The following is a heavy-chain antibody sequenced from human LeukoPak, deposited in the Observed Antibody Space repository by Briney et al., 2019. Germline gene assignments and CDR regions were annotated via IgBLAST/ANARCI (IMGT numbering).Heavy chain of an antibody. CDR2: MNPNSGNT. CDR1: GYTFTSYD. J-gene: IGHJ4*02. CDR3: ARRNTAMIAGLDS. V-gene: IGHV1-8*01. D-gene: IGHD5-18*01. Sequence: ASVKASCKASGYTFTSYDINWVRQATGQGLEWMGWMNPNSGNTGYAQRFQGRVTMTRNTSISTAYMELSSLRSEDTAVYYCARRNTAMIAGLDSWGQGTLVTVSS.